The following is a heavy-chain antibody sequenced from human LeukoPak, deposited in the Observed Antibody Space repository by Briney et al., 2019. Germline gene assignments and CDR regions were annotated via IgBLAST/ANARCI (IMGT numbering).Heavy chain of an antibody. D-gene: IGHD3-22*01. Sequence: SETLSLTCTVSGGSISSYYWSWIRQPAGKGLEWIGRIYTSGSTNYNPSLKNRVTMSVDTSKNQFSLKLSSVTAADTAVYYCARDEGFGYYDSSGYSRVPFDYWGQGTLVTVSS. CDR1: GGSISSYY. V-gene: IGHV4-4*07. CDR3: ARDEGFGYYDSSGYSRVPFDY. CDR2: IYTSGST. J-gene: IGHJ4*02.